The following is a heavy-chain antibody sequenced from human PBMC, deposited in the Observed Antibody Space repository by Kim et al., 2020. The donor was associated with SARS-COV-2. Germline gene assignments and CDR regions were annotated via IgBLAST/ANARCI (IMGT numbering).Heavy chain of an antibody. J-gene: IGHJ4*02. CDR2: IYYSGST. D-gene: IGHD2-2*01. CDR3: ARETDIVVVPAAADY. CDR1: GGSISSSSYY. V-gene: IGHV4-39*07. Sequence: SETLSLTCTVSGGSISSSSYYWGWIRQPPGKGLEWIGSIYYSGSTYYNPSLKSRVTISVDTSKNQFSLKLSSVTAADTAVYYCARETDIVVVPAAADYWGQGTLVTVSS.